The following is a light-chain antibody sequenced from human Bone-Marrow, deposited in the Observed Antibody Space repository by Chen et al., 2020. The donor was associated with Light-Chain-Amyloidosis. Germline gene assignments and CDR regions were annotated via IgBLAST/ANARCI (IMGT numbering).Light chain of an antibody. CDR2: KNN. Sequence: QSVLTQPPSASGPPCPRVTLSCSRSSSNIGNNYVYWYQQVPRTAPKLLIYKNNQRPSGVPDRFSGSRSGTSASLAISGLRSEDDADYYCAAWDDSLNGVVFGGGTKLTVL. V-gene: IGLV1-47*01. CDR1: SSNIGNNY. J-gene: IGLJ2*01. CDR3: AAWDDSLNGVV.